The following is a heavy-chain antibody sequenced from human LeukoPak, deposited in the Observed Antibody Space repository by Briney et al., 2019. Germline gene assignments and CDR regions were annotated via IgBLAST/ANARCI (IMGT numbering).Heavy chain of an antibody. D-gene: IGHD2/OR15-2a*01. CDR3: TRGLLPGY. J-gene: IGHJ4*02. CDR2: IRSNPYGGIP. CDR1: GFTFVDYA. V-gene: IGHV3-49*04. Sequence: GGSLRLSCTASGFTFVDYAMTWVRQAPGKGLEWVGFIRSNPYGGIPEYAASVKGTYTISRDDSKSIAYLQMNSLKTEDTAVYYCTRGLLPGYWGQGTLVTVSS.